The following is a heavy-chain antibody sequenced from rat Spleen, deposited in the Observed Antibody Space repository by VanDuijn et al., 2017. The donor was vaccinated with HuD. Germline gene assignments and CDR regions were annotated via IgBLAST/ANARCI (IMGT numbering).Heavy chain of an antibody. V-gene: IGHV5-29*01. Sequence: EVQLVESDGGLVQHGRSLKLSCAASGFTVSDYYMAWVRQAPTKGLEWVATMSYDGSKTYYRDSVKGRFTFSRDNAKNTVYLQMDSLRSEDTATYYCSTGNYWFAFWGQGTLVTVSS. J-gene: IGHJ3*01. CDR2: MSYDGSKT. CDR1: GFTVSDYY. D-gene: IGHD1-10*01. CDR3: STGNYWFAF.